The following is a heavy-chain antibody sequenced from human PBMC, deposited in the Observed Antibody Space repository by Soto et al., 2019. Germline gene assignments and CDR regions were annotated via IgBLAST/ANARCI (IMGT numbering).Heavy chain of an antibody. Sequence: GASMKVSCKASGGTFRSYAISWVRQAPGQGLEWKGRIIPIFGTANYAQKFQGRVTITADESTSTAYMELSSLISEDTAVYYCARTTSSSWYLGYYFDYWGQGTLVTVSS. J-gene: IGHJ4*02. CDR1: GGTFRSYA. V-gene: IGHV1-69*13. CDR2: IIPIFGTA. CDR3: ARTTSSSWYLGYYFDY. D-gene: IGHD6-13*01.